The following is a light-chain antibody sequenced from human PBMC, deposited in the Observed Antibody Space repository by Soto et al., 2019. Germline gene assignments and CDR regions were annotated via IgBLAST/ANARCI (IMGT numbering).Light chain of an antibody. CDR2: EAS. V-gene: IGKV1-5*03. CDR3: QQYNGYWT. J-gene: IGKJ1*01. CDR1: QSISGS. Sequence: DIQMTQSPSTLSASVGDRVTITCRASQSISGSLAWYQQKPGKAPNLLIYEASNLKSGAPSRFSGSGSGTDYHLSISSLQPYDSASYYCQQYNGYWTFGQGTRVKIK.